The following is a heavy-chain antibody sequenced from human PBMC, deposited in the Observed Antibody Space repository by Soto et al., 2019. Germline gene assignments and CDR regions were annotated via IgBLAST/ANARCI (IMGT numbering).Heavy chain of an antibody. CDR2: IGASGDIT. CDR1: GFCFQHFA. Sequence: GSLRLCCAASGFCFQHFAMRGVRKAXGKGLERVAGIGASGDITWYADSVKGPHSISRDNSKNTLYLQLNSLRFEDTAVYYCAKDDFTDRGDDYFDYGGPGTLVTVSS. V-gene: IGHV3-23*01. CDR3: AKDDFTDRGDDYFDY. D-gene: IGHD2-21*02. J-gene: IGHJ4*02.